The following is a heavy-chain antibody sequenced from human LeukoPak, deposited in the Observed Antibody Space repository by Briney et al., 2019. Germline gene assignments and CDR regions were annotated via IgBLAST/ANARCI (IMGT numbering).Heavy chain of an antibody. CDR1: GGSFSGYY. CDR3: ARGMKMLAPFDY. D-gene: IGHD2-8*01. J-gene: IGHJ4*02. V-gene: IGHV4-34*01. CDR2: INHSGST. Sequence: PSETLSLTCAVYGGSFSGYYWSWIRQPPGKGLEWIGEINHSGSTNYNPSLKSRVTISVDKSKNQFSLKLSSVTAADTAVYYCARGMKMLAPFDYWGQGTLVTVSS.